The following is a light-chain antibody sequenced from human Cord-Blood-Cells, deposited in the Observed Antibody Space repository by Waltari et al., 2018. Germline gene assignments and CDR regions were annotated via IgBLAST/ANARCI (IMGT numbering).Light chain of an antibody. Sequence: EIVLTQSPGTLSLSPGERATLSCRASQSVSSSDLAWYQQKPGQAPRLLIYGASSRATGIPDRFSGSGSGTDFTLTISRLGPEYFAVYYCQQYGSSITFGQGTRLEIK. V-gene: IGKV3-20*01. CDR1: QSVSSSD. CDR3: QQYGSSIT. CDR2: GAS. J-gene: IGKJ5*01.